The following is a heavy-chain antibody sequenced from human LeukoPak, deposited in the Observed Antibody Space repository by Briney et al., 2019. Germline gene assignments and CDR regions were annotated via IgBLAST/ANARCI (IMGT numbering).Heavy chain of an antibody. V-gene: IGHV5-51*01. D-gene: IGHD3-16*01. Sequence: GESLKISCKGSGYSFTSYWIGWVRQMPGKGLEWMGIIYPGDSDTRYSPSFQGQVTISADKSISTAYLQWSSLKASDTVMFYCARTPNNSPFDYVSWGQGTLVTVSS. CDR2: IYPGDSDT. CDR3: ARTPNNSPFDYVS. CDR1: GYSFTSYW. J-gene: IGHJ4*02.